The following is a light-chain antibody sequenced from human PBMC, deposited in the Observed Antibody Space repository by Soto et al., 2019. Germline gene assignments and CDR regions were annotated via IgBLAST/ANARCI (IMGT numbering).Light chain of an antibody. CDR3: QQYNNWPPLT. Sequence: EIVMTQSPATLSVSPGERATLSCRASQSVSSNLAWYQQKPGQAPRLLLYGASTRATGIQARFGGSGSGTEFPLTISSLPSEDFAVYYCQQYNNWPPLTFGGGTKVAIK. CDR2: GAS. CDR1: QSVSSN. J-gene: IGKJ4*02. V-gene: IGKV3-15*01.